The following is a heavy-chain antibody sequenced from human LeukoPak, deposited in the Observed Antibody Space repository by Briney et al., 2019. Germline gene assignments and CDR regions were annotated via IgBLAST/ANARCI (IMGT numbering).Heavy chain of an antibody. D-gene: IGHD3-9*01. V-gene: IGHV4-39*01. CDR1: SGSINRSGYF. CDR2: IYYSGNT. J-gene: IGHJ5*02. CDR3: ARGRYFDWFVWFDP. Sequence: PSETLSLTCTVSSGSINRSGYFWGWIRQPPGKGLEWIGYIYYSGNTSYSPSLKSRVTISVDTSKNQFSLKLSSVTAVDTAVYYCARGRYFDWFVWFDPWGQGTLVTVSS.